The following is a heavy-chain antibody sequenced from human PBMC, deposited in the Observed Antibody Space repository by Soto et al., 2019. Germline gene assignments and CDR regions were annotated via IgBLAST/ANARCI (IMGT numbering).Heavy chain of an antibody. D-gene: IGHD6-13*01. J-gene: IGHJ5*02. Sequence: SETLSLTCAVSGYSISSGYYWGWIRQPPGXGLEWIGSIYHSGSTYYNPSLKSRVTISVDTSKNQFSLKLSSVTAADTAVYYCARDLFSSWYDPPGWFDPWGQGTLVTVSS. CDR2: IYHSGST. CDR3: ARDLFSSWYDPPGWFDP. V-gene: IGHV4-38-2*02. CDR1: GYSISSGYY.